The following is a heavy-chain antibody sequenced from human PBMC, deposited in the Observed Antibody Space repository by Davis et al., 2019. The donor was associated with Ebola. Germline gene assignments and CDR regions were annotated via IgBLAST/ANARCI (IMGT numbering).Heavy chain of an antibody. CDR1: GFSVSTKY. J-gene: IGHJ6*02. CDR2: MYGGGTT. Sequence: GESLKISCAASGFSVSTKYMNWVRQAPGKGLQWVSIMYGGGTTYYADSVKGRFTISRDSSKNTVYLQMNNLRAEDTAVYYCARGDFYYGVDVWGQGTTVTVSS. CDR3: ARGDFYYGVDV. V-gene: IGHV3-53*01.